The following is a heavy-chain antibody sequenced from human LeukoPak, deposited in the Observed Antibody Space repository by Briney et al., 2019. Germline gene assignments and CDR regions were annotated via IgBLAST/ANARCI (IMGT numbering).Heavy chain of an antibody. CDR3: ARGDGRGVPLYYFDY. J-gene: IGHJ4*02. D-gene: IGHD3-10*01. Sequence: SETLSLTCAVSGASLSSGGYSWSWLRQPPGKGLEWIGYIYHSGSTYYSPSLKSRVTMSVDRSKNQFSLKLSSVTAADTAVYYCARGDGRGVPLYYFDYWGQGTLVTVSS. CDR2: IYHSGST. V-gene: IGHV4-30-2*01. CDR1: GASLSSGGYS.